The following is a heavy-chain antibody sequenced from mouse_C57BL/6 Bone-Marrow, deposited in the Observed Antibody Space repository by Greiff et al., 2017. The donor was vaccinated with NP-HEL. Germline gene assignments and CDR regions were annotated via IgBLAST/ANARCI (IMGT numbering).Heavy chain of an antibody. CDR1: GYTFTDYE. Sequence: LVESGAELVRPGASVTLSCKASGYTFTDYEMHWVKQTPVHGLEWIGAIDPETGGTAYNQKFKGKAILTADKSSSTAYMELRSLTSEDSAVYYCTRADDGYYWFAYWGQGTLVTVSA. V-gene: IGHV1-15*01. CDR3: TRADDGYYWFAY. D-gene: IGHD2-3*01. CDR2: IDPETGGT. J-gene: IGHJ3*01.